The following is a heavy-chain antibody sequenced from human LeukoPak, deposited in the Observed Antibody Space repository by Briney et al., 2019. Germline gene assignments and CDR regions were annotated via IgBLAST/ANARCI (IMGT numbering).Heavy chain of an antibody. CDR3: ARHFYGSWSNWFDP. J-gene: IGHJ5*02. V-gene: IGHV4-39*01. CDR1: SGSISSSSYY. D-gene: IGHD6-13*01. CDR2: IYYSGST. Sequence: SETLSLTCTVSSGSISSSSYYWGWIRQPPGKGLEWIGSIYYSGSTYYNPSLKSRVTISVDTSKNQFSLKLSSVTAADTAVYYCARHFYGSWSNWFDPWGQGTLVTVSS.